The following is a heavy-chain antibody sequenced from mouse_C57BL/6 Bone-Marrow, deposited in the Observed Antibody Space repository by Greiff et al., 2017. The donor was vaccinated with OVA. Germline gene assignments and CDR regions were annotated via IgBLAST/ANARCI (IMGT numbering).Heavy chain of an antibody. CDR3: ARSLITTVVATRYYCDY. Sequence: QVQLQQSGAELARPGASVKLSCKASGYTFTSYGISWVKQRTGQGLEWIGEIYPRSGNTYYNEKFKGKATLTADKSSSTAYMELRSLTSEDSAVYFCARSLITTVVATRYYCDYWGQGTTLTVSS. J-gene: IGHJ2*01. V-gene: IGHV1-81*01. D-gene: IGHD1-1*01. CDR1: GYTFTSYG. CDR2: IYPRSGNT.